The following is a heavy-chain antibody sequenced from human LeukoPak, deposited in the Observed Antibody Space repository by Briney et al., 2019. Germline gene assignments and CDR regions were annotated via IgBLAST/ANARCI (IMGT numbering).Heavy chain of an antibody. D-gene: IGHD3-22*01. Sequence: ASVKVSCKASGYTFTGYYMHWVRQAPGQGLEWMGWINPNSGGANYAQKFQGRVTMTRDTSISTAYMELSRLRSDDTAVYYCARGRYSKNRLIVVVIPPNIWGQGTMVTVSS. J-gene: IGHJ3*02. CDR3: ARGRYSKNRLIVVVIPPNI. CDR2: INPNSGGA. V-gene: IGHV1-2*02. CDR1: GYTFTGYY.